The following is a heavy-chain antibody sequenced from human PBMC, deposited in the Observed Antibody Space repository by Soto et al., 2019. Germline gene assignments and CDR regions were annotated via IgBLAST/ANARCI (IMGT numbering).Heavy chain of an antibody. CDR3: ARIASSGRGWDV. CDR2: IKQDGSEK. Sequence: EVQLVESGGGLVQPGGSLRLSCAASGFTFSSYWMSWVRQAPVKGLEWVGNIKQDGSEKNYVDFMEGRFTISRDNAENSLYLQMRCLRAEGTAVYYCARIASSGRGWDVWGQGTTVVVSS. V-gene: IGHV3-7*01. J-gene: IGHJ6*02. CDR1: GFTFSSYW. D-gene: IGHD6-13*01.